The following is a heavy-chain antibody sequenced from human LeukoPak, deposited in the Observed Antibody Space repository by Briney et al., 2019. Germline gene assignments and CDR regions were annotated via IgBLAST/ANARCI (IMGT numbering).Heavy chain of an antibody. J-gene: IGHJ5*02. CDR1: GFTFDDYA. CDR2: INWNSGSI. CDR3: AKDISGSYSQYNWFDP. V-gene: IGHV3-9*01. D-gene: IGHD3-10*01. Sequence: PGGSLRLSCAASGFTFDDYAMHWVRQAPGKGLEWVSGINWNSGSIGYADSVKGRFTISRDNAKNSLYLQMNSLRAEDTALYYCAKDISGSYSQYNWFDPWGQGTLVTVSS.